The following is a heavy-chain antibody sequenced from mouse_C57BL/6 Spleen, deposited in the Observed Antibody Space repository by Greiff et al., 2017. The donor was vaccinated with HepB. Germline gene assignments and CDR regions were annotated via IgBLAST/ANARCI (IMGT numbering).Heavy chain of an antibody. CDR3: ARDDPTGLFAY. CDR2: ISDGGSYT. V-gene: IGHV5-4*01. J-gene: IGHJ3*01. Sequence: EVMLVESGGGLVKPGGSLKLSCAASGFTFSSYAMSWVRQTPEKRLEWVATISDGGSYTYYPDNVKGRFTISRDNAKNNLYLQMSHLKSEDTAMYYCARDDPTGLFAYWGQGTLVTVSA. CDR1: GFTFSSYA.